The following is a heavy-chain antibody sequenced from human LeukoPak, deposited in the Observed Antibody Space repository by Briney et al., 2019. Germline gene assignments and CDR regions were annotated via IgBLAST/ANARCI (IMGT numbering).Heavy chain of an antibody. D-gene: IGHD1-26*01. J-gene: IGHJ4*02. CDR2: ISYDGSNK. Sequence: GGSLRLSCAASGFTFSSYAMHWVRQAPGKGLEWVAVISYDGSNKYYADSVKGRFTISRDNSKNTLYLQMNSLRAEDTAVYYCAKGREWELRDYWGQGTLVTVSS. V-gene: IGHV3-30*04. CDR3: AKGREWELRDY. CDR1: GFTFSSYA.